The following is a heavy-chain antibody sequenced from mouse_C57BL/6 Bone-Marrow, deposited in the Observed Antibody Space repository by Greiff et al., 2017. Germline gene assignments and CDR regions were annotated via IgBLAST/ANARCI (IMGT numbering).Heavy chain of an antibody. Sequence: VQRVESGAELARPGASVKLSCKASGYTFTSYGISWVKQRTGQGLEWIGEIYPRSGNTYYNEKFKGKATLTADKSSSTAYMELRSLTSEDSAVYFCARGGGYDAGDYWGQGTTLTVSS. J-gene: IGHJ2*01. V-gene: IGHV1-81*01. D-gene: IGHD2-2*01. CDR1: GYTFTSYG. CDR2: IYPRSGNT. CDR3: ARGGGYDAGDY.